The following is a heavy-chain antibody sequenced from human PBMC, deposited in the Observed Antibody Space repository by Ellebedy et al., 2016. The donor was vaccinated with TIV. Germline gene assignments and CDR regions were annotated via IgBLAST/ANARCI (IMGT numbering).Heavy chain of an antibody. J-gene: IGHJ4*02. CDR3: ATGPNQDFFDY. CDR2: IYYSGST. Sequence: MPSETLSLTCTASYDSISSYYWSWIRQPPGKGLEWIGYIYYSGSTNYNPSLKSRVTISLDTSKNQLSLKLSSVTAADTAVYYCATGPNQDFFDYWGQGTLVTVSS. CDR1: YDSISSYY. V-gene: IGHV4-59*01. D-gene: IGHD1-14*01.